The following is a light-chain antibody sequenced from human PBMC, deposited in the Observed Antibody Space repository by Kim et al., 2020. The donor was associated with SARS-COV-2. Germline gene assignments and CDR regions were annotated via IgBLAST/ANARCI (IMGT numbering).Light chain of an antibody. Sequence: GQRITISCSGSGSNIGSNTVNWYQQLPGPAPKLLIYNNNQRPSGVPDRFSGSKSDTSASLAISGLQSEDEGVYSCAAWDDSLNGVVFGGGTQLTVL. CDR1: GSNIGSNT. V-gene: IGLV1-44*01. CDR2: NNN. CDR3: AAWDDSLNGVV. J-gene: IGLJ2*01.